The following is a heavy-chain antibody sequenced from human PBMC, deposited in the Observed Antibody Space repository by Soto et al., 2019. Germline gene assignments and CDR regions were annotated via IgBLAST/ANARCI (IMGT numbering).Heavy chain of an antibody. CDR1: GFTFSNSW. J-gene: IGHJ4*02. CDR2: IKEDGTAK. D-gene: IGHD3-22*01. CDR3: TTDRGYLTFDY. V-gene: IGHV3-7*01. Sequence: EVQLVESGGGLVQPGGPLRLSCAASGFTFSNSWMNWVRQAPGKGLEWVANIKEDGTAKYYLDSVKGRFTVSRDNAKNSLYLQMNSLRAEDTAMYYCTTDRGYLTFDYWGQGTLVTVSS.